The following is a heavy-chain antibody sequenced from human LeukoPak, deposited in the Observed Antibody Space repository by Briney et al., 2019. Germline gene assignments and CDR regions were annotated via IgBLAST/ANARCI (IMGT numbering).Heavy chain of an antibody. CDR1: GFTFSNAW. J-gene: IGHJ4*02. V-gene: IGHV3-15*01. D-gene: IGHD3-22*01. Sequence: GGSLRLSCAASGFTFSNAWMSWVRQAPGKGLEWVGRIKSKTDGGTTDYAAPVKGRFTISRDDSKNTLYLQMNSLRDENTALYYCASSYYYDGDYWGQGTLVTVSS. CDR3: ASSYYYDGDY. CDR2: IKSKTDGGTT.